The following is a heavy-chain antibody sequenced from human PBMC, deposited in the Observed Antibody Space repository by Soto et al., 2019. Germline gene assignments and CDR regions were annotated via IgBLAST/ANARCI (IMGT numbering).Heavy chain of an antibody. CDR1: GGSISSYY. Sequence: PSETLSLTCTVSGGSISSYYWSWIRQPPGKGLEWIGYIYYSGSTNYNPSLKSRVTISVDTSKNQFSLKLSSVTAADTAVYYCASSGKRYFDYWGQGTLVTVSS. V-gene: IGHV4-59*12. CDR2: IYYSGST. J-gene: IGHJ4*02. CDR3: ASSGKRYFDY.